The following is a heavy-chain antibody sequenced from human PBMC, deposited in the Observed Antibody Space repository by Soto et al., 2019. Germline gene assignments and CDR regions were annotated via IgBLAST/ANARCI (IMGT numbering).Heavy chain of an antibody. CDR3: ARVSSSIVVVPDYGMDV. Sequence: QVQLVQSGVEVKKPGASVKVSCKASGYTFISHGISWVRQAPGQGLEWMGWISGKNGNTNYAQKLQGRVTLTTDTSTSTAYMELRSLRSDDTVMYYCARVSSSIVVVPDYGMDVWGQGTTVTVSS. V-gene: IGHV1-18*04. D-gene: IGHD2-15*01. J-gene: IGHJ6*02. CDR1: GYTFISHG. CDR2: ISGKNGNT.